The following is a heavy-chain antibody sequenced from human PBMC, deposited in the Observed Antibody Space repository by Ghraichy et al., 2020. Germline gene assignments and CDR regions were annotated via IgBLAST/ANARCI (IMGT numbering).Heavy chain of an antibody. CDR2: IIPIFGTA. CDR1: GGTFSSYA. CDR3: ATSERLYYYYYMDV. Sequence: SVKVSCKASGGTFSSYAISWVRQAPGQGLEWMGGIIPIFGTANYAQKFQGRVTITADKSTSTAYMELSSLRSGDTAVYYCATSERLYYYYYMDVWGKGTTVTVSS. D-gene: IGHD5-24*01. J-gene: IGHJ6*03. V-gene: IGHV1-69*06.